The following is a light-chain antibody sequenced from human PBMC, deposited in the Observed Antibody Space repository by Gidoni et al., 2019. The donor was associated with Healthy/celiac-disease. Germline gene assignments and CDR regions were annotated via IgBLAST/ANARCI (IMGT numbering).Light chain of an antibody. J-gene: IGKJ4*01. Sequence: EIVLTQSPATLSLSPGERATLSCRASQSVSSYLAWYQQKPGQAPRLLIYDASKRATGIPARFRGSGSATDFTLTISSLEPEDFAVYYCQQRSSWPPTFGGGTKVEIK. V-gene: IGKV3-11*01. CDR1: QSVSSY. CDR2: DAS. CDR3: QQRSSWPPT.